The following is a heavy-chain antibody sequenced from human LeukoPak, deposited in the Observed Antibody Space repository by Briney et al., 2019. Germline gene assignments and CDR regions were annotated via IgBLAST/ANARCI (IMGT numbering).Heavy chain of an antibody. V-gene: IGHV1-2*02. Sequence: GASVKVSCKASGYTFTGYYMHWVRQAPGQGLEWMGWINPNSGGTNYAQKFQGRVTMTRDTSISTAYMELSRLRSDDTAVYYCARGGLVVTTPKGYYYYYYMDVWGKGTTVTVSS. CDR2: INPNSGGT. J-gene: IGHJ6*03. D-gene: IGHD4-11*01. CDR1: GYTFTGYY. CDR3: ARGGLVVTTPKGYYYYYYMDV.